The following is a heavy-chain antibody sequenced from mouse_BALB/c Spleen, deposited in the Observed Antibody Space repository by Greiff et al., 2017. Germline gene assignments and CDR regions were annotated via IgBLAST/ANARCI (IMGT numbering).Heavy chain of an antibody. CDR3: ALTTATYYFDY. D-gene: IGHD1-2*01. J-gene: IGHJ2*01. CDR2: VDPGNGNT. CDR1: GFNIKDYY. V-gene: IGHV14-1*02. Sequence: VQLQQSGAELVRPGALVKLSCKASGFNIKDYYKHWVKQRPEQGLEWIGWVDPGNGNTIYDPKFQGKASITADTSSNTAYLQLSSLTSEDTAVYYCALTTATYYFDYWGQGTTLTVSS.